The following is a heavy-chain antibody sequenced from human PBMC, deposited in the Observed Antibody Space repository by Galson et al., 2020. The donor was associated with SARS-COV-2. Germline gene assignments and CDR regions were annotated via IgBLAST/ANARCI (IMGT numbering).Heavy chain of an antibody. V-gene: IGHV4-38-2*02. CDR3: AKDKDDILAGYFGVCGY. Sequence: SETLSLTCSVSTNSITPGSYWGWIRQTPGKGLEWLASVTHSGTSYPNPFLKSRLTMSIDTSESRFSLMLTSMTAADPAVYYCAKDKDDILAGYFGVCGYWGQGTLVTVSS. J-gene: IGHJ4*02. D-gene: IGHD3-9*01. CDR2: VTHSGTS. CDR1: TNSITPGSY.